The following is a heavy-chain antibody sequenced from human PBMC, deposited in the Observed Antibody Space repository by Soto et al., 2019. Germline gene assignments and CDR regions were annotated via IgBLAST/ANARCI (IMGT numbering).Heavy chain of an antibody. CDR2: MNPNSGNT. D-gene: IGHD2-15*01. J-gene: IGHJ5*02. CDR1: GYTFTSYD. CDR3: ARSRKRDIVVVVADWFDP. Sequence: GASVKVSCKASGYTFTSYDINWVRQATGQGLEWMGWMNPNSGNTGYAQKFQGRVTMTRNTSISTAYMELSSLRSEDTAVYYCARSRKRDIVVVVADWFDPWGQGTLVTVSS. V-gene: IGHV1-8*01.